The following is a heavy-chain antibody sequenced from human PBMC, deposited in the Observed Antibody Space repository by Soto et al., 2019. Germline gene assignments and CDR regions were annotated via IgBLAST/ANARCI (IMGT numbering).Heavy chain of an antibody. V-gene: IGHV1-18*01. CDR2: ISAYNGNT. J-gene: IGHJ6*02. D-gene: IGHD2-2*01. CDR3: AREIVVVPAAIHSTRPLYYYYGMDV. Sequence: QVQLVQSGAEVKKPGASVKVSCKASGYTFTSYGISWVRQAPGQGLEWMGWISAYNGNTNYAQKLQGRVTMTTDTSTSTAYMELRSLRSDDTAVYYCAREIVVVPAAIHSTRPLYYYYGMDVWGQGTTVTVSS. CDR1: GYTFTSYG.